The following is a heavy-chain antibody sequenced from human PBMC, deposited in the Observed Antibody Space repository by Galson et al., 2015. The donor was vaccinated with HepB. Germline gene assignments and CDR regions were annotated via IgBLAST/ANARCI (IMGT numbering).Heavy chain of an antibody. J-gene: IGHJ4*02. CDR1: GFTFSSYG. V-gene: IGHV3-30*02. D-gene: IGHD6-19*01. CDR2: IRYDGSNK. Sequence: SLRLSCAASGFTFSSYGMHWVRQAPGKGLEWVAFIRYDGSNKYYADSVKGRFTISRDNSKNTLYLQMNSLRAEDTAAYYCAKDASAGYSSGWYYFDYWGQGTLVTVSS. CDR3: AKDASAGYSSGWYYFDY.